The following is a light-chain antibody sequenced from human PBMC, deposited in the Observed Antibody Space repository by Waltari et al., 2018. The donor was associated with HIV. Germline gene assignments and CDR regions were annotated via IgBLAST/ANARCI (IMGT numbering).Light chain of an antibody. Sequence: SYELTQPPSVSVSPGQTARITCSGDALPKQYADWYQQKPGQAPILVIYKDIERPSGIPERFSGSSSGTTVTLTISGVQAEDEADYYCQSADSSDTFVFGSGTKVTVL. CDR1: ALPKQY. CDR2: KDI. CDR3: QSADSSDTFV. J-gene: IGLJ1*01. V-gene: IGLV3-25*03.